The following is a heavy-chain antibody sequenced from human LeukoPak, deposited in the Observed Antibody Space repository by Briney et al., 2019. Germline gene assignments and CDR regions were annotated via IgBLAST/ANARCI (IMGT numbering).Heavy chain of an antibody. Sequence: EGSLRLSCAASGFTFSDYYMSWTRQAPGKGLEWVSYISSSGSTIYYADSVKGRFTISRDNSKNTLYLQMNSLRAEDTAVYYCAKDPTRMGGGVDYWGQGTLVTVSS. CDR3: AKDPTRMGGGVDY. D-gene: IGHD3-16*01. V-gene: IGHV3-11*04. CDR2: ISSSGSTI. CDR1: GFTFSDYY. J-gene: IGHJ4*02.